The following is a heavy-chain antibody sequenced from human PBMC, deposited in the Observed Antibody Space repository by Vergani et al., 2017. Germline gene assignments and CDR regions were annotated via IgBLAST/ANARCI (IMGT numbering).Heavy chain of an antibody. J-gene: IGHJ5*02. CDR1: GGSLSSSSYY. CDR2: IYYSGST. CDR3: ARHPPGGSYFTARGFDP. V-gene: IGHV4-39*01. D-gene: IGHD1-26*01. Sequence: QLQLPESGPGLVKPSETLSLTCTVSGGSLSSSSYYWGWIRPPPGKGLEWIGSIYYSGSTYYNPSLKSRVTISVDTPKNPFSLKLSSVTAAETAVYYCARHPPGGSYFTARGFDPWSQGTLVTVSS.